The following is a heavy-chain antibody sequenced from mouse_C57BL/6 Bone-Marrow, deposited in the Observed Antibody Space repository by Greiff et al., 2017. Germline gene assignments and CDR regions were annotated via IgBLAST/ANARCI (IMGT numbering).Heavy chain of an antibody. J-gene: IGHJ1*03. D-gene: IGHD1-1*01. CDR3: ARDYYGSSYGWYFDV. CDR2: IYPRSGNT. Sequence: VNVVESGAELARPGASVKLSCKASGYTFTSYGISWVKQRTGQGLEWIGEIYPRSGNTYYNEKFKGKATLTADKSSSTAYMELRSLTSEDSAVYFCARDYYGSSYGWYFDVWGTGTTVTVSS. V-gene: IGHV1-81*01. CDR1: GYTFTSYG.